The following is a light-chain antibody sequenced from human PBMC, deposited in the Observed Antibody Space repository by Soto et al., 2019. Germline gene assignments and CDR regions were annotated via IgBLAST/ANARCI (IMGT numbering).Light chain of an antibody. Sequence: DIQLTQSPSVVSSSVVDTVTITCWASQALSNYLAWYQQKPGKAPDLLIYSASTLQSGVPSRFSGSGSETEFSLTIRALQPEDFATYYCQQLSRYPLTFGGGTKVDNK. V-gene: IGKV1-9*01. CDR2: SAS. CDR1: QALSNY. CDR3: QQLSRYPLT. J-gene: IGKJ4*01.